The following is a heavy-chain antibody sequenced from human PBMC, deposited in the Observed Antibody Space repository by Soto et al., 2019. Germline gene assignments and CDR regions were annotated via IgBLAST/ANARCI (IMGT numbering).Heavy chain of an antibody. CDR3: ARRRITMIVPSGGMDV. J-gene: IGHJ6*02. CDR2: IWYDGSNK. V-gene: IGHV3-33*01. D-gene: IGHD3-22*01. CDR1: GFTFSSYG. Sequence: QVQLVESGGGVVQPGRSLRLSCAASGFTFSSYGMHWVRQAPGKGLEWVAVIWYDGSNKYYADSVKGRFTISRDNSKNTLYLQMNSLRAEDTAVYYCARRRITMIVPSGGMDVWGQGTTVTVSS.